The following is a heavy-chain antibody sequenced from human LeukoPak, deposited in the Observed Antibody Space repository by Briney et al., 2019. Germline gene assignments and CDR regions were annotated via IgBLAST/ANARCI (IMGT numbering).Heavy chain of an antibody. CDR2: ISSSGANT. D-gene: IGHD6-13*01. CDR3: ARDLTGYSSSWRFGGPDV. V-gene: IGHV3-23*01. CDR1: GFIFQTYA. Sequence: PGGSLRLSCAASGFIFQTYAMSWVRQAPGKGLEWVSAISSSGANTYYADSVKGRFTISRDNSEGTVYLQMNSLRAEDTAVYYCARDLTGYSSSWRFGGPDVWGQGTTVTVSS. J-gene: IGHJ6*02.